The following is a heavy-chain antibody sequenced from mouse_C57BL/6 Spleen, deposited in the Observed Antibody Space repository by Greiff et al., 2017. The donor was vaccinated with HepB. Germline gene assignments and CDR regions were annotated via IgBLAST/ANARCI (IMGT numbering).Heavy chain of an antibody. V-gene: IGHV8-8*01. CDR1: GFSLSTFGMG. CDR2: IWWDDDK. Sequence: QVTLKVSGPGILQPSQTLSLTCSFSGFSLSTFGMGVGWIRQPSGKGLEWLAHIWWDDDKYYNPALKSRLTISKDTSKNQVFLKIANVDTADTATYYCARIASLSYYGNYEGLNYYAMDYWGQGTSVTVSS. D-gene: IGHD2-1*01. CDR3: ARIASLSYYGNYEGLNYYAMDY. J-gene: IGHJ4*01.